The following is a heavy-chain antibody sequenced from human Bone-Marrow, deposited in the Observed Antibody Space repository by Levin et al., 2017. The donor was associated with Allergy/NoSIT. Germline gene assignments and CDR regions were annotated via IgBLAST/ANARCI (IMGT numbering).Heavy chain of an antibody. D-gene: IGHD4-17*01. CDR3: AKSPRLYYPDYFSGHY. CDR1: GFTFSNYA. CDR2: ISGNGGTT. Sequence: GGSLRLSCAASGFTFSNYAMTWVRQAPGTGLEWVSTISGNGGTTYYADSVKGRFTISRDDSKNTLYLQMNSLRAEDTAVYFCAKSPRLYYPDYFSGHYWGQGTLVTVSS. V-gene: IGHV3-23*01. J-gene: IGHJ4*02.